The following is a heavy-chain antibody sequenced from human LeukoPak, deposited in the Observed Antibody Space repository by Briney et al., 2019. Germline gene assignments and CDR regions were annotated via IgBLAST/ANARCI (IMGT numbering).Heavy chain of an antibody. CDR1: GYTFSSCD. CDR3: ARGQRAHVEWSSYMDV. Sequence: GESLRLSCAASGYTFSSCDYCCVIRHPPERLLWLACIMYDGSNKYYADSVKGRFTISVDNSKNPLYLQMNSLRAEDTAVYYCARGQRAHVEWSSYMDVWGKGTTVTVSS. V-gene: IGHV3-30*02. D-gene: IGHD3-3*01. CDR2: IMYDGSNK. J-gene: IGHJ6*03.